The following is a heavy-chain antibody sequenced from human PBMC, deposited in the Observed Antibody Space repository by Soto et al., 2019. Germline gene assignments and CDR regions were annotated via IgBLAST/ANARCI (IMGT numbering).Heavy chain of an antibody. Sequence: ASVKVSCKASGYTFTSYGISWVRQAPGQGLEWMGWISAYNGNTNYAQKLQGRVTMTTDTSTGKAYMELRSLRSDDTAVYYCARDLSNFKYCSGGSCYLPGYWGQGTLVTVSS. D-gene: IGHD2-15*01. CDR3: ARDLSNFKYCSGGSCYLPGY. CDR1: GYTFTSYG. CDR2: ISAYNGNT. V-gene: IGHV1-18*01. J-gene: IGHJ4*02.